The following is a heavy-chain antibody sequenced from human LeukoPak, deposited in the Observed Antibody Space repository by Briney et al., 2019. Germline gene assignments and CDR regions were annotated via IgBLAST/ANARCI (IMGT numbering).Heavy chain of an antibody. V-gene: IGHV4-34*01. J-gene: IGHJ3*02. CDR3: ARDGTITIGGFDI. Sequence: PSETLSLTCAVYGGSFSGYYWTWIRQPPGKGLEWIGEINHSGSTNYNPSLKSRVTVSVDTSKNQFSLKVTSVTAADTAVYYCARDGTITIGGFDIWGQGTMVTVSS. CDR1: GGSFSGYY. D-gene: IGHD3-10*01. CDR2: INHSGST.